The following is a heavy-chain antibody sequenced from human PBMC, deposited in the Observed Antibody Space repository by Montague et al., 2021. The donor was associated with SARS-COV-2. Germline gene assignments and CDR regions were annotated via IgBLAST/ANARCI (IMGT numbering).Heavy chain of an antibody. J-gene: IGHJ4*02. CDR2: INQDETAK. CDR3: ARSPRGSGTGWLDY. Sequence: SLRLSCAASGFTSGDYQMTWVRQAPGKGLQWVANINQDETAKTYVDSVKGRFTISRDNAKNSLILQVNSLKDGDTAVYYCARSPRGSGTGWLDYWGQGTLVTVSS. V-gene: IGHV3-7*01. CDR1: GFTSGDYQ. D-gene: IGHD6-19*01.